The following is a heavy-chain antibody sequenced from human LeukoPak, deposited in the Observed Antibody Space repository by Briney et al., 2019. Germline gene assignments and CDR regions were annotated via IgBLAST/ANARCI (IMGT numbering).Heavy chain of an antibody. CDR1: GFTFSSYW. D-gene: IGHD3-22*01. CDR3: AKDGRGSGYFPDY. Sequence: GGSLRLSCAASGFTFSSYWMSWVRQAPGKGLEWVANIKQDGSEKYYVDSVKDRFTISRDNAKNSLYLQMNSLRPEDSAVHYCAKDGRGSGYFPDYWGQGTLVTVSS. V-gene: IGHV3-7*04. CDR2: IKQDGSEK. J-gene: IGHJ4*02.